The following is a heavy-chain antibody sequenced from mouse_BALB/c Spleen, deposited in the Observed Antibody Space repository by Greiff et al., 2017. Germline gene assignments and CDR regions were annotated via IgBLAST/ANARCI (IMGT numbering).Heavy chain of an antibody. CDR3: ARETLRLRAMDY. CDR1: GFSLSRYS. CDR2: IWGGGST. Sequence: VKLVESGPGLVAPSQSLSITCTVSGFSLSRYSVHWVRQPPGKGLEWLGMIWGGGSTDYNSALKSRLSISKDNSKSQVFLKMNSLQTDDTAMYYCARETLRLRAMDYWGQGTSVTVSS. D-gene: IGHD1-2*01. J-gene: IGHJ4*01. V-gene: IGHV2-6-4*01.